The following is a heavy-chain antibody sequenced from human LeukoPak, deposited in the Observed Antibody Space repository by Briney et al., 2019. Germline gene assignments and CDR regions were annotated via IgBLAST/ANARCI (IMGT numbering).Heavy chain of an antibody. Sequence: SSETLSLTCTVSGGSISSYYWSWIRQPAGKGLEWIGYIYYSGSTNYNPSLKSRVTISVDTSKNQFSLKLSSVTAADTAVYYCARGQGGYYYYYYMDVWGKGTTVTISS. CDR2: IYYSGST. CDR3: ARGQGGYYYYYYMDV. D-gene: IGHD3-16*01. V-gene: IGHV4-59*01. CDR1: GGSISSYY. J-gene: IGHJ6*03.